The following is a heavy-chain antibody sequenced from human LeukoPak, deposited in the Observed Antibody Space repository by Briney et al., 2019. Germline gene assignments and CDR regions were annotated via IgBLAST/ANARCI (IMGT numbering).Heavy chain of an antibody. D-gene: IGHD1-1*01. CDR3: ATRKLANDY. V-gene: IGHV4-59*02. CDR2: FYSTGGT. Sequence: SETLSLTCTLSGGSVSDYYWGWIRQSPGKGLEWIGYFYSTGGTTYNPSLKSRVTISADTSKNQFSLKLYSVTAADTAVYWCATRKLANDYWGQGTLVTVSS. CDR1: GGSVSDYY. J-gene: IGHJ4*02.